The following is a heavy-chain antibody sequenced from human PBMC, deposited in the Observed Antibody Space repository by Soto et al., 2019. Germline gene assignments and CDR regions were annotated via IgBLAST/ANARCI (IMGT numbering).Heavy chain of an antibody. CDR3: AKVVVLADTGAFDI. V-gene: IGHV3-7*01. CDR1: GFTFSNYW. D-gene: IGHD2-15*01. Sequence: PGGSLRLSCAASGFTFSNYWMTWVRQAPGKGLEWVASIKQDANEKQYADSVKGRFTISRDNAHNSLYLQMNSLRAEDTAVYYCAKVVVLADTGAFDIWGQGTMVTVSS. J-gene: IGHJ3*02. CDR2: IKQDANEK.